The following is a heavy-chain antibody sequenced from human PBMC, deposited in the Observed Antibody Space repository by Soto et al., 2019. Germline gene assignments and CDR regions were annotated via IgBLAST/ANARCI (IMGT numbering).Heavy chain of an antibody. CDR2: INPDGSEK. Sequence: HPGGSLRLSCAGSGFTFSSSWMDWVRQAPGKGLEWVANINPDGSEKHYVGSVEGRFTISRDNAKNSLYLQMSSLTAEDSALYYCSRSLDSWGQGTRVTVSS. V-gene: IGHV3-7*01. CDR3: SRSLDS. J-gene: IGHJ4*02. CDR1: GFTFSSSW.